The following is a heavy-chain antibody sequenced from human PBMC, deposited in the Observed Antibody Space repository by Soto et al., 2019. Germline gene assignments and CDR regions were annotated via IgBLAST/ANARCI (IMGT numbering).Heavy chain of an antibody. CDR1: GFSFSTSGMC. D-gene: IGHD3-10*01. CDR3: ARNFYDTGNYYARIDY. CDR2: IDWDDDK. Sequence: GSGPTLVNPTQTLTLTCTFSGFSFSTSGMCVSWIRRPPGKALEWLALIDWDDDKFYVTSLKTRLTISRDTSKNQVVLTMTNMDPLDTATYYCARNFYDTGNYYARIDYWGPGTLVTVSS. J-gene: IGHJ4*02. V-gene: IGHV2-70*01.